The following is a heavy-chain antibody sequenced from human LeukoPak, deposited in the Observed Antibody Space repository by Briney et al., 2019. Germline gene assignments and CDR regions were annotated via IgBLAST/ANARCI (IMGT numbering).Heavy chain of an antibody. J-gene: IGHJ4*02. CDR3: ARDRRDRRMTTVTTDY. V-gene: IGHV1-2*07. D-gene: IGHD4-11*01. CDR1: GYTFTDYN. CDR2: IDPNRGGT. Sequence: GASVKVSCKTSGYTFTDYNMHWVRQAPGQGPEWMGWIDPNRGGTNYAHRFQDRVTITRDTSISTVYMELNNLRSDGTAVYYCARDRRDRRMTTVTTDYWGQGTLVTVSS.